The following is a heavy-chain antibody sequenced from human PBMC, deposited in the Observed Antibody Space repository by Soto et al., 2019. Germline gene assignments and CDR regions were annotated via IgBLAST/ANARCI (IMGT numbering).Heavy chain of an antibody. CDR3: ARVNDDAFDI. J-gene: IGHJ3*02. D-gene: IGHD1-1*01. Sequence: QVQLQESGPGLVKPSETLSLTCTVSGGSVSSGSYYWSWIRQPPGKGLEWIGYIYYSGSTNYNPSLKSRVTISVDTSKNQFSLKLSSVTAADTAVYYCARVNDDAFDIWGQGTMVTVSS. CDR2: IYYSGST. CDR1: GGSVSSGSYY. V-gene: IGHV4-61*01.